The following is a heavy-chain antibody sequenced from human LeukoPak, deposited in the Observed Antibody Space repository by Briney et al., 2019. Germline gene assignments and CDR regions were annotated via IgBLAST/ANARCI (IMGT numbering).Heavy chain of an antibody. CDR1: GFTFSSYW. D-gene: IGHD6-19*01. Sequence: GGFLRLSCAASGFTFSSYWMHWVRQAPGKGLVWVSRINSVGSSTSYADSVKGRFTISRDNAKNTLYLQMNSLRAEDTAVYYCARAPVAGYFDYWGQGTLVTVSS. J-gene: IGHJ4*02. CDR2: INSVGSST. CDR3: ARAPVAGYFDY. V-gene: IGHV3-74*01.